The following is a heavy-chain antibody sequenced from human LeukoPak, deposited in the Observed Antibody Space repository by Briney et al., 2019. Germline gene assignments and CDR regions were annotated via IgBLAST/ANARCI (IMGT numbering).Heavy chain of an antibody. CDR3: ARGNWGPDY. J-gene: IGHJ4*02. D-gene: IGHD7-27*01. V-gene: IGHV3-11*04. CDR2: ISGSGDTI. Sequence: GGSLRLSCAASGFPFSAYYMSWLRQAPGKGLEWISHISGSGDTIYYADSVKGRFTISRDNTKNSLYLQMNGLRAEDTAVYYCARGNWGPDYWGQGTLVTVSS. CDR1: GFPFSAYY.